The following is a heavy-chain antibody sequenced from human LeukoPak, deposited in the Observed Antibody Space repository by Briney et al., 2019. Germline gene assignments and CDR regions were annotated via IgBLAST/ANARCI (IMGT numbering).Heavy chain of an antibody. CDR2: IYSGGST. D-gene: IGHD5-24*01. CDR3: ARDLLEMSN. J-gene: IGHJ4*02. V-gene: IGHV3-53*01. CDR1: GFTFRNYW. Sequence: GGSLRLSCAASGFTFRNYWMSWVRQAPGKGLEWVSVIYSGGSTYYADSVKGRFTISRDNSKNTLYLQMNSLRAEDTAVYYCARDLLEMSNWGQGTLVTVSS.